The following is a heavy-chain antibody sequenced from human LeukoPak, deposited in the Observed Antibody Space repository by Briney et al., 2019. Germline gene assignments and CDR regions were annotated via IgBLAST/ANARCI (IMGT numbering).Heavy chain of an antibody. CDR2: IKQDGSEK. Sequence: GGSLRLSCAASGFTFSGYWMTWVRQAPGKGLEWVANIKQDGSEKYYVDPVRGRFTISRDNTENSLYLQMNSLRAEDTAVYYCARMSSSSWYVCDYWGQGTLVTVSS. V-gene: IGHV3-7*01. CDR3: ARMSSSSWYVCDY. J-gene: IGHJ4*02. D-gene: IGHD6-13*01. CDR1: GFTFSGYW.